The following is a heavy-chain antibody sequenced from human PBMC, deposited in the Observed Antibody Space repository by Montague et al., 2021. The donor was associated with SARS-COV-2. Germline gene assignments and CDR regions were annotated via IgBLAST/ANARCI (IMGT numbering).Heavy chain of an antibody. V-gene: IGHV4-4*02. CDR1: DVSLSTSTW. Sequence: SETLSLTCVVSDVSLSTSTWWSWVRQSPGKGLEWVGEIYLSGFTQYNPSVKSRVSMSLDDSRSQFSLRLTSVTAADTAVYFCARGGLGNRGFDYWGQGTLVTVSS. CDR3: ARGGLGNRGFDY. D-gene: IGHD3/OR15-3a*01. CDR2: IYLSGFT. J-gene: IGHJ4*02.